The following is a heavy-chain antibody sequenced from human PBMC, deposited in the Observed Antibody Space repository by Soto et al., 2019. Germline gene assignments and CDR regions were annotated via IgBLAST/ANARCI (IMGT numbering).Heavy chain of an antibody. CDR3: ARSRIAARPSATNYYYYYMDV. D-gene: IGHD6-6*01. Sequence: QVQLVESGGGVVQPGRSLRLSCAASGFTFSSYGMHWVRQAPGKGLEWVAVIWYDGSNKYYADSVKGRFTISRDNSKNTLYLQMNSRRAEDTAVYYCARSRIAARPSATNYYYYYMDVWGKGTTVTVSS. CDR1: GFTFSSYG. J-gene: IGHJ6*03. CDR2: IWYDGSNK. V-gene: IGHV3-33*01.